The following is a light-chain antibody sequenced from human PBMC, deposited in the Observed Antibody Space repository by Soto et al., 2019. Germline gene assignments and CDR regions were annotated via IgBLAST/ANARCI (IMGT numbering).Light chain of an antibody. CDR3: QQRNVWPPIT. CDR2: DAS. CDR1: QGIRTS. J-gene: IGKJ1*01. Sequence: VLTQSAATVSLSPGERASLSCRASQGIRTSLACYQQKPGQAPRLVIFDASNRANGVPARFGGSGSGTDFTLAINSLEPEDFAVYYCQQRNVWPPITFGQGTKVDI. V-gene: IGKV3-11*01.